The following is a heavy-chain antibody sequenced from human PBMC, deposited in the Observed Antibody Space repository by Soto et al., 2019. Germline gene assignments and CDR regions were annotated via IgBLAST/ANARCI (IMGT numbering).Heavy chain of an antibody. Sequence: QVQLQESGPGLVTPSQTLSLTCTVSGGSISSGGYYWRWIRQHPGTGLEWIGYIYYSGSTYYNPSLKSRVTISVDTAKNQCSLKLSSVTAADTAVYYCARRVVAATHFDYWGQGTLVTGSS. CDR2: IYYSGST. V-gene: IGHV4-31*03. CDR1: GGSISSGGYY. D-gene: IGHD2-15*01. J-gene: IGHJ4*02. CDR3: ARRVVAATHFDY.